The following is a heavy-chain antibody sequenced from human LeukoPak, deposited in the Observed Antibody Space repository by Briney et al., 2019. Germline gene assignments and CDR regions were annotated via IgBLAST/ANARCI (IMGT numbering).Heavy chain of an antibody. D-gene: IGHD5-24*01. CDR1: GYTFTSYY. Sequence: ASVKVSCKASGYTFTSYYMHWVRQAPGQGLEWMGIINPSGGSTSYAQKFQGRVTMTRGTSTSTVYMELSSLRSEDTAVYYCARGFTGWLQLYYFDYWGQGTLVTVFS. CDR2: INPSGGST. J-gene: IGHJ4*02. CDR3: ARGFTGWLQLYYFDY. V-gene: IGHV1-46*01.